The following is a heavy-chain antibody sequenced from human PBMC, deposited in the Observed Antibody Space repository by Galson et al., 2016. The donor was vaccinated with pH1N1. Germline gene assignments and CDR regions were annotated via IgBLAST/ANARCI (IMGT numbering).Heavy chain of an antibody. V-gene: IGHV3-33*01. J-gene: IGHJ6*02. Sequence: SLRLSCAASGFTFSSYGMYWVRQAPGKGLEWVAVIWYDGSNKYYADSVKGRFTISRDNSKNTLYPQMNSLRAEDTAVYYCARGLLRDYGMDVWGQGTTVTVSS. CDR3: ARGLLRDYGMDV. CDR2: IWYDGSNK. CDR1: GFTFSSYG.